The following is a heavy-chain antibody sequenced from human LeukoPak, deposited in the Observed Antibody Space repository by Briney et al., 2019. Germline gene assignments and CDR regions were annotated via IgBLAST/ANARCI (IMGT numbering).Heavy chain of an antibody. CDR1: GFTFSSYA. V-gene: IGHV3-23*01. Sequence: GGSLRLSCAASGFTFSSYAMSWVRQAPGKRLEWVSAISGNGGSTYYADSVKGRFTISRDNSKNTLYLQMNSLRAEDTAVYYCANVAPYYYDSSGLPPAFDYWGQGTLVTVSS. CDR3: ANVAPYYYDSSGLPPAFDY. J-gene: IGHJ4*02. D-gene: IGHD3-22*01. CDR2: ISGNGGST.